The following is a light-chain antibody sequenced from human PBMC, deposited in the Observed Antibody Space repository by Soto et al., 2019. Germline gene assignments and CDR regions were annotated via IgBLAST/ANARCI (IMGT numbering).Light chain of an antibody. Sequence: EIVLTQSPATLSLSPGERATLSCRASQSVSSYLAWYQQKPGQAPRLLIYDASNRATGIPARFSGSGSGTDFTLTISSLQPEDFATYYCQQLNSSPLTFGPGTKVDI. CDR3: QQLNSSPLT. CDR2: DAS. J-gene: IGKJ3*01. CDR1: QSVSSY. V-gene: IGKV3-11*01.